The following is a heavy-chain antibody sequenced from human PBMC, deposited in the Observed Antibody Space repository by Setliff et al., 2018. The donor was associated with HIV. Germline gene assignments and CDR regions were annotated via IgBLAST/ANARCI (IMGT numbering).Heavy chain of an antibody. J-gene: IGHJ4*02. V-gene: IGHV4-4*08. CDR3: VRWYYCVSGACYRADY. CDR2: IFSRGST. CDR1: GDSISSYS. Sequence: PSETLSLTCTVSGDSISSYSWNWIRQSPGGGLEWIGFIFSRGSTKYNPSLQSRVTTSVDTSERQFSLKLTSVTAADTAVYYCVRWYYCVSGACYRADYWGQGTMVTVSS. D-gene: IGHD2-21*02.